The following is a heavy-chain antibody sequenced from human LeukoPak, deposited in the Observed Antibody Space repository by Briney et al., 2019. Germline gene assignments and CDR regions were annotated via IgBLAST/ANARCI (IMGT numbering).Heavy chain of an antibody. CDR3: ARVVSEYCSSTSCFFFVY. D-gene: IGHD2-2*01. CDR2: IYHSGST. J-gene: IGHJ4*02. Sequence: SETLSLTCTVSGGSISSYYWGWIRQPPGKGLEWIGSIYHSGSTYYNPSLKSRVTISVDTSKNQFSLKLSSVTAADTAVYYCARVVSEYCSSTSCFFFVYWGQGTLVTVSS. V-gene: IGHV4-38-2*02. CDR1: GGSISSYY.